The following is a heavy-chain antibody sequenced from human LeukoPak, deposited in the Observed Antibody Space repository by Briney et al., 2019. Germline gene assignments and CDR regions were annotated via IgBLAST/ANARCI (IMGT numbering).Heavy chain of an antibody. CDR1: GYSISSGYY. CDR3: AREDYYDSSGYLTTEGNFDY. J-gene: IGHJ4*02. Sequence: SETLSLTCTVSGYSISSGYYWGWIRQSPGKGLEWIGNIHHSGSTYYNPSLKSRVTISVDTSKNQFSLKLSSVTAADTAVYYCAREDYYDSSGYLTTEGNFDYWGQGTLVTVSS. V-gene: IGHV4-38-2*02. D-gene: IGHD3-22*01. CDR2: IHHSGST.